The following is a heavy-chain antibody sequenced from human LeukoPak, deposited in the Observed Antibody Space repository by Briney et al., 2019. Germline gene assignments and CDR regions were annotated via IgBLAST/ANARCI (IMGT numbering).Heavy chain of an antibody. CDR3: ARDRPPYTAMLSRWFDP. D-gene: IGHD5-18*01. J-gene: IGHJ5*02. Sequence: GASVKVSCKASGYTFTSYAVNRVRQAPGQGLECMGWINTNTGNPTYAQGFTGRFVFSLDTSVSTAYLQISSLKAEDTAVYYCARDRPPYTAMLSRWFDPWGQGTLVTVSS. CDR2: INTNTGNP. CDR1: GYTFTSYA. V-gene: IGHV7-4-1*02.